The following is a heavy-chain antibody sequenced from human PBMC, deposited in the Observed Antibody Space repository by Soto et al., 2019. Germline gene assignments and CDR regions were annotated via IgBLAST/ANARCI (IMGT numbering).Heavy chain of an antibody. D-gene: IGHD3-3*01. Sequence: SETLSLTCTVSGGSIRSSSYYWGWIRQPPVKGLEWIGSIYYSGSTYYNPSLKSRVTISVDTSKNQFSLKLSSVTAADTAVYYCARHITRGITIFGVVLNGMDVWGQGTTVTVSS. CDR3: ARHITRGITIFGVVLNGMDV. CDR2: IYYSGST. J-gene: IGHJ6*02. CDR1: GGSIRSSSYY. V-gene: IGHV4-39*01.